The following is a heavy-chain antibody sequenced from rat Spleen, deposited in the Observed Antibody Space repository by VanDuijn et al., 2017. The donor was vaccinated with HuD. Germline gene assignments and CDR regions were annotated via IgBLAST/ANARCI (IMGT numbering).Heavy chain of an antibody. CDR1: GFSLTGYH. CDR3: ARAPGNGYVMDA. Sequence: QVQLKESGPGLVQPSQTLSLTCTVSGFSLTGYHVSWVRQPPGKGLEWMGVIWTGGSTTYNSLFKSRLSITRDTSKSQVFLKMNSLQSEDTATYHCARAPGNGYVMDAWGQGASVTVSS. CDR2: IWTGGST. J-gene: IGHJ4*01. V-gene: IGHV2-43*01. D-gene: IGHD5-1*01.